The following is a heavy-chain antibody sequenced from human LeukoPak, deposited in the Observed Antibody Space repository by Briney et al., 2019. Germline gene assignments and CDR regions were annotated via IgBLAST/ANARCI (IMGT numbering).Heavy chain of an antibody. Sequence: GGSLRLSCAAPGFTFSSYSMNWVRQAPGKGLEWVSSISSSSSYIYYADSVKGRFTISRDNAKNSLYLQMNSLRAEDTAVYYCARDTGITISAADYWGQGTLVTVSS. D-gene: IGHD3-10*01. CDR1: GFTFSSYS. J-gene: IGHJ4*02. CDR2: ISSSSSYI. V-gene: IGHV3-21*01. CDR3: ARDTGITISAADY.